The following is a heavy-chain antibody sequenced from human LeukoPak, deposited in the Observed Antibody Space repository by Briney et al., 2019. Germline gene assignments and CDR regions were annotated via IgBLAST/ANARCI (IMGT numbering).Heavy chain of an antibody. J-gene: IGHJ4*02. D-gene: IGHD1-1*01. V-gene: IGHV3-23*01. Sequence: GGSLRLSCAASGFTFNNYAMSWVRQAPGKGLEWISVISGTGGGTDYADSVKGRFSISRDNSKNTLYLQMNSLRAEDTALYYCAKELARYFEYWGQGALVTVSS. CDR3: AKELARYFEY. CDR1: GFTFNNYA. CDR2: ISGTGGGT.